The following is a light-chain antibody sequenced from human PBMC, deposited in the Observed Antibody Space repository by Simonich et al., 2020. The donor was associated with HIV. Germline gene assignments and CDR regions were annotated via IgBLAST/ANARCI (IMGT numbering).Light chain of an antibody. CDR3: CSYTSTSTLV. V-gene: IGLV2-14*01. CDR1: SSDVGGYNY. CDR2: DVS. Sequence: QSALTQPASVSGSPGQSITISCTGTSSDVGGYNYVSWYQQHPGKAPNLMIYDVSKRPSGVSNRFSGSKSGNTASLTISGLQAEDEADYYCCSYTSTSTLVFGGGTKLTVL. J-gene: IGLJ3*02.